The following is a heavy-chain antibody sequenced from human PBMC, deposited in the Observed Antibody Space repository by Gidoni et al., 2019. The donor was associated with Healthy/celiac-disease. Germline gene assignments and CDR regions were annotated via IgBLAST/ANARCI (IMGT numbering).Heavy chain of an antibody. Sequence: QVQLRQWGAGLLKPSETLSLTCAVYGGSFSGYYWSWIRQPPGKGLEWIGEINHSGSTNYNPSLKSRVTISVDTSKNQFSLKLSSVTAADTAVYYCARNLKYYYDSSGYYYFDYWGQGTLVTVSS. J-gene: IGHJ4*02. CDR2: INHSGST. CDR3: ARNLKYYYDSSGYYYFDY. D-gene: IGHD3-22*01. CDR1: GGSFSGYY. V-gene: IGHV4-34*01.